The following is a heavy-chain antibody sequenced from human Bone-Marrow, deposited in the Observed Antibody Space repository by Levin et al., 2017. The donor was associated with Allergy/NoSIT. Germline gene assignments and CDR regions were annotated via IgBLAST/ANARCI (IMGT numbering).Heavy chain of an antibody. CDR2: IYSGGGT. J-gene: IGHJ4*02. CDR3: GRDGPGGGN. V-gene: IGHV3-66*01. CDR1: GVTVFNNY. D-gene: IGHD3-10*01. Sequence: PGESLKISCTASGVTVFNNYFMWVRQAPGKGLEWVSHIYSGGGTNYADSVKGRFSVSRDNSKNTVYLQMNSLRADDTAVYYCGRDGPGGGNWGPGTQVTVSS.